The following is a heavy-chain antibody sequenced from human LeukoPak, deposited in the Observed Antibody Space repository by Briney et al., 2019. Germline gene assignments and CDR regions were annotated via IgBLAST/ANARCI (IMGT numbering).Heavy chain of an antibody. V-gene: IGHV5-51*01. Sequence: GESLKISCKGSGYTFTKYWIGWVRQTPGKGLEWMGIIYPGDSDTRYSPSFQGQVTISADKSISTAYVQWSSLKASDTAIYYCARRGIDYYAMDVWGQGTTVTVSS. CDR1: GYTFTKYW. J-gene: IGHJ6*02. CDR2: IYPGDSDT. CDR3: ARRGIDYYAMDV. D-gene: IGHD3-16*01.